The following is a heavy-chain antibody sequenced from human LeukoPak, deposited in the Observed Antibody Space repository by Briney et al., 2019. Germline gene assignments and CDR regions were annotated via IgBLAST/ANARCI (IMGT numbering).Heavy chain of an antibody. CDR3: AKGPQSSAQYHFDS. J-gene: IGHJ4*02. CDR1: GLSGLTFSYYA. CDR2: ITGRGDNS. D-gene: IGHD3-22*01. V-gene: IGHV3-23*01. Sequence: GGSLRLSCTVSGLSGLTFSYYAMSWVRQAPGKGLEWVSTITGRGDNSYHADSVKGRLTISRDNSGNTLYLQMNSLRAEDTAVYYCAKGPQSSAQYHFDSWGRGTLVTVSS.